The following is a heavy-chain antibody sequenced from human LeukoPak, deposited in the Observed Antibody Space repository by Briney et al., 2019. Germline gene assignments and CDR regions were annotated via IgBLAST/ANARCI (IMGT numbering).Heavy chain of an antibody. CDR1: GFTFSNYE. D-gene: IGHD1-26*01. CDR3: ARDFYSGSYVGVY. V-gene: IGHV3-48*03. Sequence: GGSLRLSCAASGFTFSNYEMNWVRQAPGKGLGWVSYISSSGSNIYYADSVKGRFTISRDNAKNSLFLQMHSLRAEDTAVYYCARDFYSGSYVGVYWGQGTLVTVSS. CDR2: ISSSGSNI. J-gene: IGHJ4*02.